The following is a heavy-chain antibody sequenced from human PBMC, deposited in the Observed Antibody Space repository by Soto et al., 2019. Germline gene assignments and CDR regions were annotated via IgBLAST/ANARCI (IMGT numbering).Heavy chain of an antibody. Sequence: SETLSLTCTVSGGSISSYYWSWIRQPPGKGLEWIGYIYYSGSTNYNPSLKSRVTISVDTSKNQFSLKLSSVTAADTAVYYCVRDRVGLLDYYYYMDVWGKGTTVTVSS. CDR1: GGSISSYY. D-gene: IGHD3-3*01. V-gene: IGHV4-59*01. J-gene: IGHJ6*03. CDR3: VRDRVGLLDYYYYMDV. CDR2: IYYSGST.